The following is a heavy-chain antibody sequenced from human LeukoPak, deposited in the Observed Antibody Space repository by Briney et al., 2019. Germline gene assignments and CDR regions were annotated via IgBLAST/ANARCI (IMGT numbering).Heavy chain of an antibody. CDR1: GFTFSSYT. V-gene: IGHV3-21*01. D-gene: IGHD3-16*01. Sequence: TGGSLRLSCAASGFTFSSYTMSWVRQAPGKGLEWVSSISSSSSYIYYADSVKGRFTISRDNAKNSLYLQMNSLRVEDTAVYYCARIKFLGGEPNSSSSWGQGTLVTAS. CDR3: ARIKFLGGEPNSSSS. J-gene: IGHJ5*02. CDR2: ISSSSSYI.